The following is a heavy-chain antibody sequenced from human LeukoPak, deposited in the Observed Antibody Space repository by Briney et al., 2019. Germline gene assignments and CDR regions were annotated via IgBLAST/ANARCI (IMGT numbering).Heavy chain of an antibody. CDR2: INDVGNT. V-gene: IGHV4-39*01. Sequence: PSETLSLTCTVSGGSISSSHYYWGWIRQTPGKGLEWIASINDVGNTYYNPSLKSRVSISVDTSKNQCSLRLRSVTAADTAVYYCASQRDQSTGRTFDYWGQGTLVTVSS. D-gene: IGHD1-1*01. J-gene: IGHJ4*02. CDR1: GGSISSSHYY. CDR3: ASQRDQSTGRTFDY.